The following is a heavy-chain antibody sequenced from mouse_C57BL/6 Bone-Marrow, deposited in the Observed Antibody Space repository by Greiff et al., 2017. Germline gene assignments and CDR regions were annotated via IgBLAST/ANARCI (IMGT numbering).Heavy chain of an antibody. D-gene: IGHD1-1*01. CDR3: ARLYYYGSSYAMDY. Sequence: EVMLVESGGGLVQPGESLKLSCESNEYEFPSHDMSWVRKTPEKRLALVAAINSDGGSTYYPDTMERRFIISRDNTKKTLYLQMSSLRSEDTALYYCARLYYYGSSYAMDYWGQGTSVTVSS. V-gene: IGHV5-2*01. J-gene: IGHJ4*01. CDR1: EYEFPSHD. CDR2: INSDGGST.